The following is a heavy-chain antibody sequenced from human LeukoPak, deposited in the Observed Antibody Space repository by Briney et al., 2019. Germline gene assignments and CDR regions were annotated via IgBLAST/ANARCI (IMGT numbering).Heavy chain of an antibody. CDR3: ATKGGLTPNTLAM. J-gene: IGHJ3*01. V-gene: IGHV1-2*02. CDR1: VYNFSVYY. D-gene: IGHD2-15*01. Sequence: GASVTVSCTGSVYNFSVYYMHWVRQAPGQGLEWMGWMDPNSGDTIYAPKFQGRVSMTRDTSITTAYMELSSLTFDDSAIYYCATKGGLTPNTLAMWGQGTMVTVSS. CDR2: MDPNSGDT.